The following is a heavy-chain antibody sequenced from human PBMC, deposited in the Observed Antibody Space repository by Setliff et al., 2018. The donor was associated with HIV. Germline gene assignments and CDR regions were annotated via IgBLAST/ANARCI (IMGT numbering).Heavy chain of an antibody. V-gene: IGHV4-61*02. CDR3: ASSPDSMVRARGEAFDI. CDR2: IYTSGST. J-gene: IGHJ3*02. Sequence: SETLSLTCTVSGGFISSGAYYWSWIRQPAGKGLEWIGRIYTSGSTNYSPSLKSRVTISVDTSKNQFSLKLSSVTAADTAVYYCASSPDSMVRARGEAFDIWGQGAMVTVAS. D-gene: IGHD3-10*01. CDR1: GGFISSGAYY.